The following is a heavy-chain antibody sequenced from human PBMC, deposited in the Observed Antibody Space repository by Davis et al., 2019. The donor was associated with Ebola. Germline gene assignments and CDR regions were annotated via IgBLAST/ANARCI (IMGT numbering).Heavy chain of an antibody. J-gene: IGHJ4*02. CDR3: AREVHWNYVDY. Sequence: MPSETLSLTCAVYGGSFSGYYWSWIRQPPGKGLEWIGEINHSGSTNYNPSLKSRVTISVDTSKNQFSLKLSSVTAADTAVYYCAREVHWNYVDYWGQGTLVSVSS. D-gene: IGHD1-1*01. CDR1: GGSFSGYY. CDR2: INHSGST. V-gene: IGHV4-34*01.